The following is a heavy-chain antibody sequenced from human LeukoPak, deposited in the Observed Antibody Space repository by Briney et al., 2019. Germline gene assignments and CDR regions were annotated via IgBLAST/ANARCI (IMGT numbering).Heavy chain of an antibody. D-gene: IGHD5-18*01. J-gene: IGHJ4*02. CDR2: ISSSGSTI. V-gene: IGHV3-48*03. Sequence: GGSLRLSCAASGFTFSSSEMSWVRQAPGKGLEWVSYISSSGSTIYYADSVKGRFTISRDNAKNSLYLQMNSLRAEDTAVYYCASNVDTATRAYWGQGTLVTVSS. CDR1: GFTFSSSE. CDR3: ASNVDTATRAY.